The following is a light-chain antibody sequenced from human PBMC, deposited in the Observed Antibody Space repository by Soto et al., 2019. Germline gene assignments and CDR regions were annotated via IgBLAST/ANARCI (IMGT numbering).Light chain of an antibody. J-gene: IGKJ3*01. CDR1: QGISSY. CDR3: QQLNSYPRVT. V-gene: IGKV1-9*01. Sequence: IQLNQSASSLSASVGDRVTITCRASQGISSYLAWYQQKPGKAPKLLIYAASTLQSGVPSRFSGSGSGTDFTLTISSLQPEDFATYYCQQLNSYPRVTFGPGTKVHI. CDR2: AAS.